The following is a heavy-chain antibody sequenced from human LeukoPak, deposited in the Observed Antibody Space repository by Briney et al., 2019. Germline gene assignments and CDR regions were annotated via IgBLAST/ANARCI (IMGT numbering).Heavy chain of an antibody. CDR3: AMTVSRYYGMDV. CDR2: IYYSGST. Sequence: PSETLSLTCTVSGGSISSSSYYWGWIRQPPGKGLEWIWSIYYSGSTYYNPSLRSRVTISVDTSKNQVSLKLSSVTAADTAVYYCAMTVSRYYGMDVWGQGTTVTVSS. D-gene: IGHD4-17*01. J-gene: IGHJ6*02. V-gene: IGHV4-39*01. CDR1: GGSISSSSYY.